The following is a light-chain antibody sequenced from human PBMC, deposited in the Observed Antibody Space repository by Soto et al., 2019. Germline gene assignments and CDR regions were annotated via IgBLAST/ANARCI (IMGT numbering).Light chain of an antibody. CDR3: SSYTASSTWV. CDR1: PSNIGDGYD. J-gene: IGLJ3*02. Sequence: QSELTQPPSVSGAPGQRVTISCTGTPSNIGDGYDVHWYQQLPGAAPKVIIYEVINRPSGVSNRFSGSKSGNTASLTIFGLQAEDEADYHCSSYTASSTWVFGGGTKVTVL. CDR2: EVI. V-gene: IGLV1-40*01.